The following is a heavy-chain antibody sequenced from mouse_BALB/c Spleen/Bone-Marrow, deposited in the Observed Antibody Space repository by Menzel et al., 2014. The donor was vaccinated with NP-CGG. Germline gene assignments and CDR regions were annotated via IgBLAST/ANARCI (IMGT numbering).Heavy chain of an antibody. Sequence: VKLMESGAELVKPGASVKLSCKASGYTFTSYYMYWVKQRPGQGLEWIGEINPSNGGTNFNEKFKSKATLTVDKSSXTAYMQLSSLTSEDSAVYYCTRSRRDYAMDYWGQGTSVTVSS. D-gene: IGHD1-1*01. J-gene: IGHJ4*01. CDR1: GYTFTSYY. V-gene: IGHV1S81*02. CDR2: INPSNGGT. CDR3: TRSRRDYAMDY.